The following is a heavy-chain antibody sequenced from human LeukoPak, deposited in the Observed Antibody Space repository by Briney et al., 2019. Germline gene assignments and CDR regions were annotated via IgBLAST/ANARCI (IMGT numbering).Heavy chain of an antibody. CDR1: GDSISGYY. CDR2: IYYSGNT. Sequence: SETLSLACTVSGDSISGYYWSWIRQPPGKGLEWIGYIYYSGNTNYNPSLRSRVTISVDTSKNQFSLRLSSVTAADTAVYYCASNVGGSGSLDSWGQGTLVTVSS. J-gene: IGHJ4*02. CDR3: ASNVGGSGSLDS. D-gene: IGHD3-10*01. V-gene: IGHV4-59*01.